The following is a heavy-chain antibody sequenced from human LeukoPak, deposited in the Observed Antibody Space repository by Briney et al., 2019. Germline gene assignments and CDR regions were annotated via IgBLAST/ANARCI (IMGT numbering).Heavy chain of an antibody. CDR2: ISNSGSTI. D-gene: IGHD5-18*01. J-gene: IGHJ4*02. Sequence: GGSLRLSCAASGFTFSSYEMNWVRQAPGKXXXWVSYISNSGSTIFYADSVKGRFTISRDNAKNSLYLQMNSLRAEDTAVYYCARGDTTMDFDYWGQGTLVTVSS. CDR3: ARGDTTMDFDY. CDR1: GFTFSSYE. V-gene: IGHV3-48*03.